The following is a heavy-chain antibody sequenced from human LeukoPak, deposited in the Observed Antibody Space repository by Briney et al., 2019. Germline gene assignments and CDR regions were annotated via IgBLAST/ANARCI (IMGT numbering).Heavy chain of an antibody. D-gene: IGHD3-16*02. V-gene: IGHV4-34*01. J-gene: IGHJ3*01. Sequence: SETLSLTCAVYGGSFSGYYWSWIRQPPGKGLEWIGEINHSGSTNYNPSLKSRVTISVDTSKNQFSLKLSSVTAADTAVYYCARRASLYGAFDLWGQGTMVIVSS. CDR3: ARRASLYGAFDL. CDR2: INHSGST. CDR1: GGSFSGYY.